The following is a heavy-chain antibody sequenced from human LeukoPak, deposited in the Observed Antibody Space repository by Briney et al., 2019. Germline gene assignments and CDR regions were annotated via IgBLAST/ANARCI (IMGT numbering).Heavy chain of an antibody. D-gene: IGHD3-9*01. CDR1: GYTFTNYD. CDR3: ARGTISGSRSFDP. CDR2: VNPNSGNR. Sequence: GASVKASCKASGYTFTNYDINWVRQATGQGLEWMGWVNPNSGNRGYAQKFQGRLTITRNTSICTAYLDLSSLRSDDTAVYYCARGTISGSRSFDPWGQGTLVTVSS. J-gene: IGHJ5*02. V-gene: IGHV1-8*03.